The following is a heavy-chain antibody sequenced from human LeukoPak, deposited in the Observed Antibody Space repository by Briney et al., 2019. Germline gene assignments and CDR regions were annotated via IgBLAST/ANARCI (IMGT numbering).Heavy chain of an antibody. Sequence: GGSLRLSCAASGFTFSSYWMHWVRQAPGKGLVWVLGINYDGSDTRYADTVKGRFTISRDNAKNTLYLQMNSLRAEDTAVYYCQRDFMTAAGIHWGQGTLVTVSS. J-gene: IGHJ4*02. CDR1: GFTFSSYW. CDR3: QRDFMTAAGIH. CDR2: INYDGSDT. D-gene: IGHD6-13*01. V-gene: IGHV3-74*01.